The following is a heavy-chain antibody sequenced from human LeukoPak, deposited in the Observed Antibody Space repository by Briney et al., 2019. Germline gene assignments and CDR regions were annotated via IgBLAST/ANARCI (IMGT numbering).Heavy chain of an antibody. J-gene: IGHJ3*02. CDR1: GYSFTSYW. CDR2: IYPGDSDT. CDR3: ARSMVRGVITPGAFDI. Sequence: GESLRISCKGSGYSFTSYWIGWVRQMPGKGLEWMGIIYPGDSDTRYSPSFQGQVTFSADKSINTAYLQWSSLKASDTAMYYCARSMVRGVITPGAFDIWGQGTMVSVSS. D-gene: IGHD3-10*01. V-gene: IGHV5-51*01.